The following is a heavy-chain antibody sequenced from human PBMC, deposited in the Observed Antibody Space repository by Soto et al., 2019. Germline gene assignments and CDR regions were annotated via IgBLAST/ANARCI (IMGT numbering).Heavy chain of an antibody. CDR3: ARDRGYDAHDYYYNAMDV. CDR2: IRGFSPYT. D-gene: IGHD3-10*01. CDR1: GFTFRTYT. J-gene: IGHJ6*02. V-gene: IGHV3-21*01. Sequence: GGSLRLSCISSGFTFRTYTMNWVRQAPGKGLEWVSGIRGFSPYTFYAESVRGRFTISRDNAKNSLFLQMDSLRAEDTAVYYCARDRGYDAHDYYYNAMDVWGQGTTVTV.